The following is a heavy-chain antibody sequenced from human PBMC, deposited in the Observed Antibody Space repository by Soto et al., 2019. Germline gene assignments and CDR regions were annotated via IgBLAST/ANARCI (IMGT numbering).Heavy chain of an antibody. D-gene: IGHD4-17*01. CDR1: GYTFTSYG. CDR2: IIPILGIA. Sequence: ASVKVSCKASGYTFTSYGISWVRQAPGQGLEWMGRIIPILGIANYAQKFQGRVTITADKSTSTAYMELRSLRSEDTAVYYCARVATTVTTTLFDYWGQGTLVTVSS. CDR3: ARVATTVTTTLFDY. J-gene: IGHJ4*02. V-gene: IGHV1-69*04.